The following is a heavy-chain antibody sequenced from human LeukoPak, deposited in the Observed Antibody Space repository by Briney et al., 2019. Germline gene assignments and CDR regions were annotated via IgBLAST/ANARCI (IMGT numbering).Heavy chain of an antibody. CDR3: ASFTIFGVVTTHNWFDP. J-gene: IGHJ5*02. CDR1: GGSISSSSYY. CDR2: IYYSGST. D-gene: IGHD3-3*01. V-gene: IGHV4-39*07. Sequence: SETLSLTCTVSGGSISSSSYYWAWIRQPPGKGLEWIGSIYYSGSTYYNPSLKSRVTISVDTSKNQFSLKLSSVTAADTAVYYCASFTIFGVVTTHNWFDPWGQGTLVTVSS.